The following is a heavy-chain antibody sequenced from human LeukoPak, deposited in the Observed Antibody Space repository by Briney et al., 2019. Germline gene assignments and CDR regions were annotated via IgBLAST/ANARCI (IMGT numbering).Heavy chain of an antibody. CDR1: GYTGTGYY. J-gene: IGHJ6*02. CDR2: ISPNSGGT. V-gene: IGHV1-2*02. D-gene: IGHD2-2*01. CDR3: ARVDCSTTSCYQAHYFYYYAMDV. Sequence: ASVKVSCKASGYTGTGYYIHCERQAPGQGLEWMGWISPNSGGTNYAQKFQGRVTMTRDTSIITAYMELSRLRSDDAAVYYCARVDCSTTSCYQAHYFYYYAMDVWGQGTTVTVSS.